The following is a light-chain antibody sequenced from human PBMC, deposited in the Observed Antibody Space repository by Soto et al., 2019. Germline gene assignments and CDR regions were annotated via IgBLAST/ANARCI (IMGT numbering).Light chain of an antibody. Sequence: DIQMTQSPSSLSASVGDRVTITCQASQDITNYLNWYQQKPGKAPKLLIYAASTLQSGVPSRFSGSGSGTDFTLTISCLQSEDFATYYCQQYYSYPRTCGQGTKGDIK. J-gene: IGKJ1*01. CDR3: QQYYSYPRT. CDR2: AAS. CDR1: QDITNY. V-gene: IGKV1-16*01.